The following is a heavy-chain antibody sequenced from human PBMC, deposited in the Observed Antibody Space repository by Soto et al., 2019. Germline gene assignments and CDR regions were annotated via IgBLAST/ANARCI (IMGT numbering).Heavy chain of an antibody. Sequence: QVQVVQSGDEVKKPGASVKVSCKASGYTFTNYGFSWVRQAPGQGLEWMGWISGYNGNTKYAEKFQGRGTMTTDTYKSTANMELRSLRSDDTAVSYCVREGQAPYSYYGMDVWGQGTAVPVSS. V-gene: IGHV1-18*01. D-gene: IGHD2-21*01. CDR1: GYTFTNYG. CDR3: VREGQAPYSYYGMDV. J-gene: IGHJ6*02. CDR2: ISGYNGNT.